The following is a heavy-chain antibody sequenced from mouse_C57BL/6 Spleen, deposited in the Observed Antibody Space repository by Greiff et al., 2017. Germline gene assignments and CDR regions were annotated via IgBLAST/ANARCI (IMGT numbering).Heavy chain of an antibody. D-gene: IGHD2-4*01. J-gene: IGHJ3*01. Sequence: VQLQQSGPELVKPGASVKISCKASGYAFSSSWMNWVKQRPGKGLEWIGRIYPGDGDTNYNGKFKGKATLTADKSSSTAYMQLSSLTSEASAVYFCARAGIYYDYDGTFAYWGQGTLVTVSA. V-gene: IGHV1-82*01. CDR3: ARAGIYYDYDGTFAY. CDR2: IYPGDGDT. CDR1: GYAFSSSW.